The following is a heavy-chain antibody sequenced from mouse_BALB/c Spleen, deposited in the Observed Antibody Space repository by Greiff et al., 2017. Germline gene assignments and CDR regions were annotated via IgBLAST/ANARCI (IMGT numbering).Heavy chain of an antibody. J-gene: IGHJ4*01. CDR3: ASTTLVADYYAMDY. D-gene: IGHD1-1*01. CDR1: GFTFSSYA. Sequence: EVMLVESGGGLVKPGGSLKLSCAASGFTFSSYAMSWVRQSPEKRLEWVAEISSGGSYTYYPDTVTGRFNISRDNAKNTLYLEMSRLRSEDTAMYYCASTTLVADYYAMDYWGQGTSVTVSS. CDR2: ISSGGSYT. V-gene: IGHV5-9-4*01.